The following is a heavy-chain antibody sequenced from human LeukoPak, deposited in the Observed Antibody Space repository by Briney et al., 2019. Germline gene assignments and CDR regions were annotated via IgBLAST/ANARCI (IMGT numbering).Heavy chain of an antibody. CDR1: GGTFSSYA. Sequence: GASVKVSCKASGGTFSSYAISWVRQAPGQGLEWMGGIIPIFGTANYAQKFQGRVTITADESTSTAYMELSSLRSEDTAVYYCARVRQAYCGGDCSYRDAFDIWGQGTMVTVSS. J-gene: IGHJ3*02. D-gene: IGHD2-21*02. V-gene: IGHV1-69*13. CDR2: IIPIFGTA. CDR3: ARVRQAYCGGDCSYRDAFDI.